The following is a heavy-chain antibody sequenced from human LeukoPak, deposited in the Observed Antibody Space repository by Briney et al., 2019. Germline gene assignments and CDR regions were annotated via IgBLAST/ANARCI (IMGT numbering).Heavy chain of an antibody. CDR2: IYYSRST. V-gene: IGHV4-59*01. J-gene: IGHJ5*02. D-gene: IGHD6-13*01. CDR1: GGSISSYY. CDR3: AREYSSSWYNWFDP. Sequence: SETLSLTCTVSGGSISSYYWSWIRQPPGKGLEWIGYIYYSRSTNYNPSLKSRVTISVDTSKNQFSLKLSSVTAADTAVYYCAREYSSSWYNWFDPWGRGTLVTVSS.